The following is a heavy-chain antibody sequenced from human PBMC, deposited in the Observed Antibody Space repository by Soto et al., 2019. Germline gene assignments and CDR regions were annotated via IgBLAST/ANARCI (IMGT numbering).Heavy chain of an antibody. J-gene: IGHJ6*02. Sequence: SETLSLTCTVSGDSISGYYWSWIRQPPGKGLEWIGEINHSGSTNYNPSLKSRVTISVDTSKDQFSLKLSSVTAADTAVYYCARVAGVSGYYYGMDVWGQGTTVTVSS. D-gene: IGHD1-26*01. CDR3: ARVAGVSGYYYGMDV. CDR1: GDSISGYY. CDR2: INHSGST. V-gene: IGHV4-34*01.